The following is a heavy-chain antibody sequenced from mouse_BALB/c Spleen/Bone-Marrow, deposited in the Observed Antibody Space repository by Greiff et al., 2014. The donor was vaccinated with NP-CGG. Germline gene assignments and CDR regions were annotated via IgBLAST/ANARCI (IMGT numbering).Heavy chain of an antibody. D-gene: IGHD2-1*01. J-gene: IGHJ4*01. Sequence: DVKLVESGAELVRSGASVKLSCTASGFNIKDYYMHWVKQRPEQGLEWIGWIDPENGDTEYAPKFQGKATMTADTSSITAYLQLSSLTSEDTAVYYCNGNYYAMDYWGQGTSVTVSS. V-gene: IGHV14-4*02. CDR2: IDPENGDT. CDR1: GFNIKDYY. CDR3: NGNYYAMDY.